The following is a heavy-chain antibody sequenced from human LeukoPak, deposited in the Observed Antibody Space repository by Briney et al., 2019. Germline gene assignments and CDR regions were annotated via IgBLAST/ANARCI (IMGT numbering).Heavy chain of an antibody. CDR1: GYTFTNYA. J-gene: IGHJ5*02. CDR3: ARDRDDYEYSNWFDP. Sequence: ASVKVSCKASGYTFTNYAMNWVRQAPGQGLEWMGWIRPSTGNPTYAQGFTGRFVFSLDTSVSTTYLQISSLKAEDTAVYYCARDRDDYEYSNWFDPWGQGTLVTVSS. V-gene: IGHV7-4-1*02. CDR2: IRPSTGNP. D-gene: IGHD4-17*01.